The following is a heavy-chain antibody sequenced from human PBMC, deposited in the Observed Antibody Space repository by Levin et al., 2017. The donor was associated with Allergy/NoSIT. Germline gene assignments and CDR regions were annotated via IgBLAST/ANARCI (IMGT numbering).Heavy chain of an antibody. J-gene: IGHJ6*04. CDR3: AKGGDYDV. CDR1: GFTFSTYG. Sequence: GGSLRLSCEASGFTFSTYGMQWVRQAPGKGLEWVGIITSDASHKYYGDSVKGRVTISRDDSKNTVFLEMNSLRAEDTAVYYCAKGGDYDVWGTGTTVTVYS. D-gene: IGHD4-17*01. V-gene: IGHV3-30*02. CDR2: ITSDASHK.